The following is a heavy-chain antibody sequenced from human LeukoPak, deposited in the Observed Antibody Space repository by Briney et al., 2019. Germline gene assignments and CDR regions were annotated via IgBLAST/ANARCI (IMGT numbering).Heavy chain of an antibody. J-gene: IGHJ4*02. D-gene: IGHD1-26*01. CDR2: INAGNGNT. CDR1: GYTFTSYA. V-gene: IGHV1-3*01. Sequence: GASVKVSCKASGYTFTSYAMHWVRQAPGQRLEWMGWINAGNGNTKYSQKFQGRVTITRDTSASTAYMELSSLRSEDTAVYYCATSHSGSYRARDYWGQGTLVTVSS. CDR3: ATSHSGSYRARDY.